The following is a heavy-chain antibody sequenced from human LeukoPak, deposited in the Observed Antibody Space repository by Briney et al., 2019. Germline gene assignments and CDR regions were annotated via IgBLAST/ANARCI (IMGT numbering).Heavy chain of an antibody. J-gene: IGHJ4*02. D-gene: IGHD1-26*01. CDR1: GFSFSTYG. CDR3: ARPPEVGATVGYFDY. Sequence: PGRSLRLSCAASGFSFSTYGMHWVRQAPGKGLEWVAFTWYDGSKKYYADSVKGRFTISRDNSENTLYLQMNSLRAEDTAVYYCARPPEVGATVGYFDYWGQGTLVTVSS. V-gene: IGHV3-33*01. CDR2: TWYDGSKK.